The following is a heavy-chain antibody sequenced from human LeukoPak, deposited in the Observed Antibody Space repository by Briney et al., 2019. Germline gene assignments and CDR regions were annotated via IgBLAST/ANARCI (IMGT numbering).Heavy chain of an antibody. J-gene: IGHJ4*02. D-gene: IGHD2-15*01. V-gene: IGHV1-18*01. CDR2: ISAYNGNT. CDR1: GYTCTSYG. Sequence: ASVKVSFKASGYTCTSYGISWVRQAPGQGLEWMGWISAYNGNTNYAQKLQGRVTMTTDTSTSTAYMELRSLRSDDTAVYYCARDGGYLGYCSGGSCQDYWGQGTLVTVSS. CDR3: ARDGGYLGYCSGGSCQDY.